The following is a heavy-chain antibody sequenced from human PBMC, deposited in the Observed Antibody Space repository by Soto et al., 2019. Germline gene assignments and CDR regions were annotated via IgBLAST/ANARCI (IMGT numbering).Heavy chain of an antibody. J-gene: IGHJ4*02. Sequence: LSETLSLTCTVSGGSISSYYWSWIRQPPGKGLEWIGYIYYSGSTNYNPSLKSRVTISVDTSKNQFSLKLSSVTAADTAVYYCAKHISGSSSPYYFDYWGQGTLVTVSS. V-gene: IGHV4-59*08. D-gene: IGHD6-6*01. CDR3: AKHISGSSSPYYFDY. CDR1: GGSISSYY. CDR2: IYYSGST.